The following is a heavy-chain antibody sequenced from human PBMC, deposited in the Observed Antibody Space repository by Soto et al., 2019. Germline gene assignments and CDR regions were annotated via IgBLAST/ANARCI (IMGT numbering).Heavy chain of an antibody. J-gene: IGHJ3*02. CDR1: GFTFSSYS. D-gene: IGHD3-10*01. Sequence: GGSLRLSCAASGFTFSSYSMNWVRQAPGKGLEWVSYISSSSSTIYYADSVKGRFTISRDNAKNSLYLQMNSLRDEDTAVYYCARDQRKYYYGSGSYLDAFDIWGRGTMVTVSS. CDR3: ARDQRKYYYGSGSYLDAFDI. CDR2: ISSSSSTI. V-gene: IGHV3-48*02.